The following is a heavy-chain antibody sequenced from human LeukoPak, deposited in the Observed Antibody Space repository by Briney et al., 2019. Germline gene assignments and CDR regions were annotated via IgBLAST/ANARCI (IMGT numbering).Heavy chain of an antibody. CDR1: GFTFSSYA. D-gene: IGHD3-16*02. J-gene: IGHJ4*02. V-gene: IGHV3-30*04. CDR3: ARLWMITFGGVIATAGSYFDY. Sequence: GRSLRLSCAASGFTFSSYAMHWVRQAPGKGLEWVAVISYDGSNKYYADSVKGRFTISRDNSKNTLYLQMNSLRAEDTAVYYCARLWMITFGGVIATAGSYFDYWGQGTLVTVSS. CDR2: ISYDGSNK.